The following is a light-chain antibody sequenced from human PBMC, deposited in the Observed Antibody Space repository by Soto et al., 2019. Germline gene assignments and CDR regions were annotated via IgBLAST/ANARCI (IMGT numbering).Light chain of an antibody. V-gene: IGLV2-14*01. Sequence: QSALTQPASVSGSPGQSITISCTGTSSDVGGYNYVSWYQQHPGKAPKLMIYDVSNRHSGVSTRFSASKSGNTASLTISGLQAEDEDDYYCSSYTSSSTLLYVFGTGTKVTVL. CDR3: SSYTSSSTLLYV. CDR1: SSDVGGYNY. CDR2: DVS. J-gene: IGLJ1*01.